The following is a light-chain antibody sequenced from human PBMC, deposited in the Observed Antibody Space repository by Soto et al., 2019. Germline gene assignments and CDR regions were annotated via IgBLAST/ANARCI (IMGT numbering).Light chain of an antibody. CDR1: STDVGAYNY. Sequence: QSALTQPPSASGSPGQSVTISCTGTSTDVGAYNYVSWYQQRPGKAPKLMIFEVTKRPSGVPDRFSGSKSGTSASLAISGLRSEDEADYHCAAWDDSLSGLVFGGGTKLTVL. V-gene: IGLV2-8*01. CDR3: AAWDDSLSGLV. CDR2: EVT. J-gene: IGLJ2*01.